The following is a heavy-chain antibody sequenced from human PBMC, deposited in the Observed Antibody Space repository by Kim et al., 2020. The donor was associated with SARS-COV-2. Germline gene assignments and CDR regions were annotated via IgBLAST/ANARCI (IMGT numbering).Heavy chain of an antibody. V-gene: IGHV3-33*01. CDR1: GFTFSSYG. D-gene: IGHD1-26*01. CDR3: ARDQIGGSYSPFDY. CDR2: IWYDGSNK. Sequence: GGSLRLSCAASGFTFSSYGMHWVRQAPGKGLEWVAVIWYDGSNKYYADSVKGRFTISRDNSKNTLYLQMNSLRAEDTAVYYCARDQIGGSYSPFDYWGQGTLVTVSS. J-gene: IGHJ4*02.